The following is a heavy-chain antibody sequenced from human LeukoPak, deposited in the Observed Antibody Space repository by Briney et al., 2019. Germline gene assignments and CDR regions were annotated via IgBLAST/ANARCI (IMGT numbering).Heavy chain of an antibody. V-gene: IGHV4-4*02. D-gene: IGHD5-18*01. Sequence: SETLSLTCAVSGGSISSSNWWSWVRQPPGKGLEWIGEIYHSGSTNYNPSLKSRVTISVDKSKNQLSLKLSSVTAADTAVYYCARGGYTYGFDAFDIWGQGTMVTVSS. CDR1: GGSISSSNW. J-gene: IGHJ3*02. CDR3: ARGGYTYGFDAFDI. CDR2: IYHSGST.